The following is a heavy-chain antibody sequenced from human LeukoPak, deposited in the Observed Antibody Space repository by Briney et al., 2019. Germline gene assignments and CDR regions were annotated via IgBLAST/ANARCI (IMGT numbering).Heavy chain of an antibody. CDR1: GYSFTSYW. J-gene: IGHJ4*02. D-gene: IGHD2-2*01. CDR2: IYPGDSDT. Sequence: GESLKISCKGSGYSFTSYWIGWVRQMPGRGLEWMGIIYPGDSDTRYSPSFQGQVTISADRSINTAYLQWSSLRASDTAMYYCARSMCSSTSCYSIGPSDYWGQGTLVTVSS. V-gene: IGHV5-51*01. CDR3: ARSMCSSTSCYSIGPSDY.